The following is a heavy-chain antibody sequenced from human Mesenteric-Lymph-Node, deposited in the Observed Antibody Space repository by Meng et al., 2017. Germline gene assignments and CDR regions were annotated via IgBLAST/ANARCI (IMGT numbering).Heavy chain of an antibody. D-gene: IGHD2/OR15-2a*01. V-gene: IGHV3-11*04. CDR2: ISPTGGSL. Sequence: HVQLVESGGNLGKAGGSLRLSCAASGFTFSDYYMAWIRQPPGQGLEWVASISPTGGSLYYADSVKGRFSISRDNAKNSLSLEMNILRVEDTAVYYCARDHGFLNWFDPWGQGTLVTVSS. CDR1: GFTFSDYY. CDR3: ARDHGFLNWFDP. J-gene: IGHJ5*02.